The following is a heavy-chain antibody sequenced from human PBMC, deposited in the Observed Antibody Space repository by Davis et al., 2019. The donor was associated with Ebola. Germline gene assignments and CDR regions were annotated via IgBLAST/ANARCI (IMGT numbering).Heavy chain of an antibody. CDR2: IYYSGST. V-gene: IGHV4-59*12. CDR3: ARDRKTELELLLYYYYGMDV. Sequence: SETLSLTCDVSGGSFSDYYWTWIRQPPGKGLEWIGYIYYSGSTNYNPSLKSRVTISVDTSKNQFSLQLNSVTPEDTAVYYCARDRKTELELLLYYYYGMDVWGQGTTVTVSS. CDR1: GGSFSDYY. D-gene: IGHD1-7*01. J-gene: IGHJ6*02.